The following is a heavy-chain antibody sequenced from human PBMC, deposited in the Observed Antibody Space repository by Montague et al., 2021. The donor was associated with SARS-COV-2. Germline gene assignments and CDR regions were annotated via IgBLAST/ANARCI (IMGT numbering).Heavy chain of an antibody. V-gene: IGHV3-74*01. CDR3: ARDLEGIAAAGTGGFDY. CDR2: INSDGSST. D-gene: IGHD6-13*01. Sequence: SLRLSCAASGFTFSSYWMHWVRQAPGKGLVWVSRINSDGSSTSYADSVKGRFTISRDNAKNTLYLQMNSLRAEDTAVYYCARDLEGIAAAGTGGFDYWAREPWSPSPQ. J-gene: IGHJ4*02. CDR1: GFTFSSYW.